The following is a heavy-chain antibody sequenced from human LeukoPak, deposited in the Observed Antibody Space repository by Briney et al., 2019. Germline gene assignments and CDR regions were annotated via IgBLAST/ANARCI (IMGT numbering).Heavy chain of an antibody. CDR1: GHTFTDYY. CDR3: ATDLMITMVRGVILDY. J-gene: IGHJ4*02. D-gene: IGHD3-10*01. V-gene: IGHV1-69-2*01. CDR2: VDPEYGET. Sequence: ASVKVSCKVSGHTFTDYYMHWVQQAPGKGLEWMGLVDPEYGETIYAEKFRGRVTITADTSTDTDYMELSSLRSEDTAVYYCATDLMITMVRGVILDYWGQGTLVTVSS.